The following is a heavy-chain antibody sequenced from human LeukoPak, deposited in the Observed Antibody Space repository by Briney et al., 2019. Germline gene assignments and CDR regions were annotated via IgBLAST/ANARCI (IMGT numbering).Heavy chain of an antibody. CDR2: ISYDGSDK. D-gene: IGHD3-10*01. CDR1: GFTFSTYD. J-gene: IGHJ3*02. Sequence: GRSLRLSCAASGFTFSTYDMHWVRQAPGKGLEWVAIISYDGSDKYCADSVKGRFTISRDNSKNTLYLQMNSLRAEDTAVYYCAKDFGEAAFDIWGQGTMVTVSS. CDR3: AKDFGEAAFDI. V-gene: IGHV3-30*18.